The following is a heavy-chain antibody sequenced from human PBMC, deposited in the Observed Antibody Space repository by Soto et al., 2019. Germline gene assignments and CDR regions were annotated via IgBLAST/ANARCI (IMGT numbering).Heavy chain of an antibody. Sequence: QVQLVESGGGVVQPGRSLRLSCAASGFTFSSYAMHWVRQAPGKGLEWVAVISYDGSNKYYADSVKGRFTISRDNSKNTVYLQMNILRADDTAVYYCARDGQYSYGTFDYWGQGTLVTVSS. V-gene: IGHV3-30-3*01. CDR3: ARDGQYSYGTFDY. J-gene: IGHJ4*02. D-gene: IGHD5-18*01. CDR2: ISYDGSNK. CDR1: GFTFSSYA.